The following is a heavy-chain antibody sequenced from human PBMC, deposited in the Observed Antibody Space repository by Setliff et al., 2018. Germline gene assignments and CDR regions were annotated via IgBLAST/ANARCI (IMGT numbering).Heavy chain of an antibody. D-gene: IGHD3-10*01. CDR2: ISWGDDD. CDR3: AHIMGRVWDY. Sequence: SGPTLVNPTQTLTLTCTFSGFSLSTSGVGVGWIRQPPGKALEWLALISWGDDDRYSPSLKNRVTLTKDTSKNQVVLTMSNVDPVDTATYYCAHIMGRVWDYWGPGTLDTVSS. CDR1: GFSLSTSGVG. V-gene: IGHV2-5*02. J-gene: IGHJ4*02.